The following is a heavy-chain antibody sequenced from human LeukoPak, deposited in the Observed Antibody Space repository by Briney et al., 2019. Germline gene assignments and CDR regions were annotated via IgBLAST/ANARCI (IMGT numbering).Heavy chain of an antibody. CDR2: IYTSGST. CDR3: ANRGSYGAFDI. J-gene: IGHJ3*02. V-gene: IGHV4-4*07. Sequence: SETLSLTCTVSGGSISSYYWSWIRQPAGKGLEWIGRIYTSGSTNYNPSLKSRVTMSVDTSKKQFSLKLSSVTAADTAVYYCANRGSYGAFDIWGQGTMVTVSS. D-gene: IGHD1-26*01. CDR1: GGSISSYY.